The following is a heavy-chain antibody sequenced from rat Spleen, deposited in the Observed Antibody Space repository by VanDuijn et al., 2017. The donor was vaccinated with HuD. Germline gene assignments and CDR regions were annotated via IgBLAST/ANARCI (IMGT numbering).Heavy chain of an antibody. V-gene: IGHV5S23*01. CDR1: GFTFSDYN. Sequence: EVQLVESGGGLVQPGRSLKLSCAASGFTFSDYNMAWVRQAPTKGLEWVASISPSGGGTYYRDSVKGRFTISRDNAKNSLYLQMDSLRSADTATYYCAKVLSGSFDYWGQGVMVTVSS. J-gene: IGHJ2*01. CDR3: AKVLSGSFDY. D-gene: IGHD5-1*01. CDR2: ISPSGGGT.